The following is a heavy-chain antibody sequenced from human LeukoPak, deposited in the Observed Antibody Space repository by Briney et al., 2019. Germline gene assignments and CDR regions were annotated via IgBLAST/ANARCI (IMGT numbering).Heavy chain of an antibody. CDR3: ARSRGGRYYYDSSGSRLLDY. D-gene: IGHD3-22*01. J-gene: IGHJ4*02. V-gene: IGHV1-46*01. CDR1: GYTFTSYY. CDR2: INPSGGST. Sequence: ASVKVSCKASGYTFTSYYMHWVRQAPGQGLEWMGIINPSGGSTSYAQKFQGRVTMTRDTSTSTVYMELSSLRSEDTAVYYCARSRGGRYYYDSSGSRLLDYWGQGTLVTVSS.